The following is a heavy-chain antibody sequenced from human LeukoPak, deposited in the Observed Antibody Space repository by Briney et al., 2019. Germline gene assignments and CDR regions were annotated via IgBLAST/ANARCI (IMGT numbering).Heavy chain of an antibody. CDR2: FYYRGST. V-gene: IGHV4-59*12. J-gene: IGHJ4*02. Sequence: SETLSLTCTVSGGSISSYYWSWIRQPPGKGLEWIGYFYYRGSTNYNPSLKSRVTISLDTSKNQFSLRLRSVTAADTAVYYCASTWGYSYGQLDYWGQGTLVTVSS. CDR3: ASTWGYSYGQLDY. CDR1: GGSISSYY. D-gene: IGHD5-18*01.